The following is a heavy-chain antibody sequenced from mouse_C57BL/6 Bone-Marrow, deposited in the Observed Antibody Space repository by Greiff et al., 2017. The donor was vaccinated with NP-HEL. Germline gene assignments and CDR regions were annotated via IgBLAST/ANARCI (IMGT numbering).Heavy chain of an antibody. CDR1: GFTFSSYA. CDR3: ARDRGWLLRYWYFDV. CDR2: ISDGGSYT. Sequence: DVKLVESGGGSVKPGGSLKLSCAASGFTFSSYAMSWVRQTPEKRLEWVATISDGGSYTYYPDNVKGRFTISRDNAKNNLYLQMSHLKSEDTAMYYCARDRGWLLRYWYFDVWGTGTTVTVSS. V-gene: IGHV5-4*01. D-gene: IGHD2-3*01. J-gene: IGHJ1*03.